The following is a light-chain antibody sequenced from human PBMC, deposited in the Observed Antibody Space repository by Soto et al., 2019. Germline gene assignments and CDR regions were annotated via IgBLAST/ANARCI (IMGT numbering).Light chain of an antibody. J-gene: IGKJ2*01. V-gene: IGKV3D-15*01. CDR3: QQYNNWPPLYT. CDR1: QSVSSN. Sequence: EIAMTQSPATLSVSPGERATLSCRASQSVSSNLAWYQQKPGQAPRLLIYGASTRATGIPARFSGSGSGTEFTLTISSLQSEDFAVYNCQQYNNWPPLYTFGQGTKLEIK. CDR2: GAS.